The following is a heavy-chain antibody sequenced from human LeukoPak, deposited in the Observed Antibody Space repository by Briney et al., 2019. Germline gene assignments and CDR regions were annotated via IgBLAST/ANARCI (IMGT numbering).Heavy chain of an antibody. Sequence: ASVKVSCKASGYTFTSYDINWLRQATGQGLEWMGWMNPNSGNTGYAQKFQGRVTMIRNHSISTAYMELSSLRSEDTAVYYCAISGYDYRGYYYGMDVWGQGTTVTVSS. CDR3: AISGYDYRGYYYGMDV. D-gene: IGHD5-12*01. CDR2: MNPNSGNT. CDR1: GYTFTSYD. J-gene: IGHJ6*02. V-gene: IGHV1-8*01.